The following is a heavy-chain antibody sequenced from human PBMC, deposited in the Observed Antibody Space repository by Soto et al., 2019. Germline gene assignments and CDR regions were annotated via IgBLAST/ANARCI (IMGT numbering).Heavy chain of an antibody. D-gene: IGHD3-10*01. Sequence: QVQLQESGPGLVKPSETLSLTCTVSGGSISSYYWSWIRQPPGKGLEWIGYIYYSGSTNYNPSLKSRVTISVDTSQNQFALKLSSVTAADTAVYYCARGDPLLWFGEKVYYGMDVWGQGTTVTVSS. CDR2: IYYSGST. CDR3: ARGDPLLWFGEKVYYGMDV. V-gene: IGHV4-59*01. CDR1: GGSISSYY. J-gene: IGHJ6*02.